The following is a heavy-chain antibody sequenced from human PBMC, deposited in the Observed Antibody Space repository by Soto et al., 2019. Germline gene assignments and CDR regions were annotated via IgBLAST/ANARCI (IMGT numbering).Heavy chain of an antibody. CDR1: VGSISSGGYY. J-gene: IGHJ5*02. D-gene: IGHD5-12*01. V-gene: IGHV4-31*03. CDR3: ARSHKLIYESGPT. Sequence: PSETLSLTCTFSVGSISSGGYYCSWIRQHPGKGLEWIGYTYYSGSTYYNPSLKSRVTISVDTSKNQFSLKLSSVTAADTAVYYCARSHKLIYESGPTWGQGTLVSVSS. CDR2: TYYSGST.